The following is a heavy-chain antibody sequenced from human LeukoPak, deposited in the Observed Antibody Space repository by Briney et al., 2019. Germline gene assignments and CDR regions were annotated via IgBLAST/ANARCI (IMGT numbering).Heavy chain of an antibody. D-gene: IGHD3-9*01. CDR2: INPDSGGT. J-gene: IGHJ4*02. Sequence: ASVKVSCKASGYTFTDYYIHWVRQAPGQGLEWMGWINPDSGGTNNAQNFQGRVTMTRDTSISTVYMELTRLRSDDTAVYYCARGASLTGYYTVDYWGQGTLVTVSS. CDR1: GYTFTDYY. CDR3: ARGASLTGYYTVDY. V-gene: IGHV1-2*02.